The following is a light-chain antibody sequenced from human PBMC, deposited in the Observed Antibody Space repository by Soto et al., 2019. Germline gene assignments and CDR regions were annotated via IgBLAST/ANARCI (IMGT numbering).Light chain of an antibody. J-gene: IGLJ3*02. CDR1: NTDVGGYDR. CDR2: EVF. Sequence: QSALTQPASVSGSPGQSITISCTGTNTDVGGYDRVSWYQHHPGKAPKMLIFEVFNRPSGISDRFSGSKSGDTASLTISGLQAEDEADYYCISYIPSTTTHWVFGGGTKLTVI. CDR3: ISYIPSTTTHWV. V-gene: IGLV2-14*01.